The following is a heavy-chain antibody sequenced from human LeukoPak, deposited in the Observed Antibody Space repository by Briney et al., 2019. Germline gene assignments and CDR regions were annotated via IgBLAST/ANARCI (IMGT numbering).Heavy chain of an antibody. Sequence: SETLSLTCTVSGGSISSYYWSWIRQPPGKGLEWIGEINHSGSTNYNPSLKSRVTISVDTSKNQFSLKLSSVTAADTAVYYCARGTGGYRSNWFDPWGQGTLVTVSS. CDR3: ARGTGGYRSNWFDP. V-gene: IGHV4-34*01. CDR1: GGSISSYY. J-gene: IGHJ5*02. CDR2: INHSGST. D-gene: IGHD6-25*01.